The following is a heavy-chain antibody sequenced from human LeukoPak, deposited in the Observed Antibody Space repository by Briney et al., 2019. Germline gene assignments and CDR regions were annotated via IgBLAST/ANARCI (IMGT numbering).Heavy chain of an antibody. CDR3: VRGAVIGNYFDY. V-gene: IGHV4-30-2*01. CDR2: IYHTGGT. CDR1: GDAISRGGYS. D-gene: IGHD3-16*02. Sequence: SETLSLTCSVSGDAISRGGYSWNWFRQPPGKGLEWIGYIYHTGGTSYNPSLKSRVVMSVDTSKNQFSLKLTSVTAADAAVYYRVRGAVIGNYFDYWGPGTLVIVSP. J-gene: IGHJ4*02.